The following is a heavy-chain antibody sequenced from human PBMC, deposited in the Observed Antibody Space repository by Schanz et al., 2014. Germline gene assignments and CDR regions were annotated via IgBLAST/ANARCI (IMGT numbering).Heavy chain of an antibody. CDR2: ISAFDDKT. CDR3: ARGRHYDVEASFRSYDAFDF. J-gene: IGHJ3*01. CDR1: GYSFTTYG. Sequence: QVQLVQSAPEVKKPGASVKVSCKASGYSFTTYGLNWVRQAPGQGPEWMGWISAFDDKTDYAQNFQGRFTMTTDTSTTAAYLELRSLTSDDTAVFYGARGRHYDVEASFRSYDAFDFWGQGTKVTVSP. D-gene: IGHD3-10*02. V-gene: IGHV1-18*01.